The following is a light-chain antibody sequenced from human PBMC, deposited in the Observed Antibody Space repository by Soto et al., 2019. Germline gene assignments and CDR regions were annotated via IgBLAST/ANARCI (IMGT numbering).Light chain of an antibody. V-gene: IGLV1-40*01. J-gene: IGLJ2*01. CDR2: GNS. CDR1: SSNIGAGYD. Sequence: QSVLTQPPSVSGAPGQRVTISCTGSSSNIGAGYDVHWYQQLPGTAPKLLIYGNSNRPSGVPDRFSGSKSGTSASLAITGLQAEDEAAYYCPSYDSRLSVVFGGGTKLTVL. CDR3: PSYDSRLSVV.